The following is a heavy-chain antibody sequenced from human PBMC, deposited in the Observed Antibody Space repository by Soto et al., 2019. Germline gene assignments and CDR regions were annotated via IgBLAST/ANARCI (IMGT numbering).Heavy chain of an antibody. Sequence: QVQLQESGPGLVKPSQTLSLNCSVSGDSINNADYYWSWIRQHAGRGLEWIGYIYYSGTTYYNPALTTRVTISMDTSINPFALEMSSVTAADTAVYYCGGVRGQAFDIRGQGTMVTVSS. V-gene: IGHV4-31*03. J-gene: IGHJ3*02. CDR1: GDSINNADYY. D-gene: IGHD3-10*01. CDR2: IYYSGTT. CDR3: GGVRGQAFDI.